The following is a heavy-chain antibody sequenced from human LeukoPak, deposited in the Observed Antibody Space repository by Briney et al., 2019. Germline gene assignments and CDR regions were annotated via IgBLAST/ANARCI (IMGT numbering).Heavy chain of an antibody. CDR2: VSGSGVGT. CDR3: AKSALRESERRSWVDP. V-gene: IGHV3-23*01. D-gene: IGHD3-16*01. CDR1: GFTFITYA. J-gene: IGHJ5*02. Sequence: GGSLRLSWAASGFTFITYAMSWVRQAPGKGLEWVAYVSGSGVGTYYADSVRGRFTISRDNSANMLYLHMNSLRAEDTAVYHCAKSALRESERRSWVDPWGQGTLVTVFS.